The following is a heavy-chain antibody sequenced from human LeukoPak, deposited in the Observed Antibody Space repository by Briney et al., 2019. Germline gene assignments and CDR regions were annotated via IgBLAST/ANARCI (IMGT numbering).Heavy chain of an antibody. CDR2: INHSGST. CDR1: GGSFSGYY. Sequence: PSETLSLTCAVYGGSFSGYYWSWIRQPPGKGLEWIGEINHSGSTNYNPSLKSRVTISVDTSKNQFSLKLSSVTAADTAVYYCARHNRGVLLWFGERNWFDPWGQGTLVTVSS. V-gene: IGHV4-34*01. D-gene: IGHD3-10*01. CDR3: ARHNRGVLLWFGERNWFDP. J-gene: IGHJ5*02.